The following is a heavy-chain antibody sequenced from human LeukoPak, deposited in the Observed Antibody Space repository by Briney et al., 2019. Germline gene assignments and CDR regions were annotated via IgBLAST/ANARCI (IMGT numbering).Heavy chain of an antibody. CDR1: GYTFTSYA. J-gene: IGHJ4*02. V-gene: IGHV1-3*01. CDR2: INAGDGNT. CDR3: ARDTEYSSSSELFDY. D-gene: IGHD6-6*01. Sequence: ASVKVSCKASGYTFTSYAMHWVRQAPGQRLEWMGWINAGDGNTKYSQKFQGRVTITRDTSASTAYMELSGLRSEDTAVYYCARDTEYSSSSELFDYWGQGTLVTVSS.